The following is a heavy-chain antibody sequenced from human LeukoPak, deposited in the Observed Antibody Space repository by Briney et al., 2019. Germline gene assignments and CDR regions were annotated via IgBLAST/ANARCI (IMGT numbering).Heavy chain of an antibody. CDR2: IKQDGNEK. Sequence: GSLRLSCEASGLTFSRYRMTWVRQVPGKGLEWVANIKQDGNEKYYVDSVRGRFTISRDNTKDSLFLQMDSLRVEDTAVYYCARVTFFYYYFDLWGRGALVTVSS. CDR1: GLTFSRYR. V-gene: IGHV3-7*01. CDR3: ARVTFFYYYFDL. J-gene: IGHJ2*01.